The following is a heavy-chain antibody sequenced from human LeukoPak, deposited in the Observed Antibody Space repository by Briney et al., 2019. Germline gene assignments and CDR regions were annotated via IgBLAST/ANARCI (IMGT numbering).Heavy chain of an antibody. V-gene: IGHV3-21*04. D-gene: IGHD5-24*01. CDR2: ITKSGDQT. Sequence: GGSLRLSCAASGFTFSSYSMNWVRQAPGKGLEWVSTITKSGDQTHYADSVRGLFTISRDIFKNTLYLQMNSLRAEDTAVYHCVKSAGKDGYRDVFDIWGQGTVVTVSS. CDR3: VKSAGKDGYRDVFDI. CDR1: GFTFSSYS. J-gene: IGHJ3*02.